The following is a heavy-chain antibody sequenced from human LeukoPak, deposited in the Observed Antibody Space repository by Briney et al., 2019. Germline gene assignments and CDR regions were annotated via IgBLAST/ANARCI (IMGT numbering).Heavy chain of an antibody. V-gene: IGHV5-51*01. J-gene: IGHJ5*02. CDR2: IYPGDSDT. Sequence: GESLKISCKGSGYSFTSYWIGWVRQMPGKGLEWMGIIYPGDSDTRYSPSFQGRVNISVDKSINTAYLQWSSLKASDTAMYYCAKRAYCGGDGYSLRNNWFDPWGQGTLVTVSS. CDR1: GYSFTSYW. D-gene: IGHD2-21*02. CDR3: AKRAYCGGDGYSLRNNWFDP.